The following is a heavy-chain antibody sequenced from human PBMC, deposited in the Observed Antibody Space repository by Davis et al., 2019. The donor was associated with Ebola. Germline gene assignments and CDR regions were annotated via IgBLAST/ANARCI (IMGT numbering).Heavy chain of an antibody. CDR3: ARRVGARSGFDY. J-gene: IGHJ4*02. CDR2: ISGDGSSP. V-gene: IGHV3-74*01. Sequence: HTGGSLRLSCAASGFTFNTYWMHWVRQASGKGLMWVSRISGDGSSPSYADSVKGRFTISRDNAKNTLYLQLNSLRPEDTAVYYCARRVGARSGFDYWGQGTLVTVSS. D-gene: IGHD1-26*01. CDR1: GFTFNTYW.